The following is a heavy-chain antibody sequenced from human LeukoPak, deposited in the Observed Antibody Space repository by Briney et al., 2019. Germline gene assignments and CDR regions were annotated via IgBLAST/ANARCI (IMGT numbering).Heavy chain of an antibody. CDR2: ISSSSSYI. CDR3: ARDGDIVVVTAILDY. D-gene: IGHD2-21*02. J-gene: IGHJ4*02. Sequence: GGSLRLSCAASGFTFSSYSMDWVRQAPGKGLEWVSSISSSSSYIYYADSVKGRFTISRDNAKNSLYLQMNSLRAEDTAVYYCARDGDIVVVTAILDYWGQGTLVTVSS. V-gene: IGHV3-21*01. CDR1: GFTFSSYS.